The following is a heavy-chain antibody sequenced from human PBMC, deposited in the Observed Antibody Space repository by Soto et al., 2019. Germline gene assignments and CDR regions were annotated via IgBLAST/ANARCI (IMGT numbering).Heavy chain of an antibody. CDR2: MEPSTGRT. CDR1: GYSFTSLD. Sequence: QVQLVQSGAEVREPGASVKVSCKASGYSFTSLDINWVRQTAGQGLEWMGWMEPSTGRTGYAQKSQGRVTMTRDTSINTAYMELTTLTSDDTAFYYCARGVSAGVDYWGQGTLVIVSS. CDR3: ARGVSAGVDY. J-gene: IGHJ4*02. D-gene: IGHD1-26*01. V-gene: IGHV1-8*01.